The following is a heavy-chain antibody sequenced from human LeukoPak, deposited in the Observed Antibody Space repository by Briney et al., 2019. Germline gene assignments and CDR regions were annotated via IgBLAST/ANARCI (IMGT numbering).Heavy chain of an antibody. CDR2: TSSSSSTI. CDR3: ARNQWGSSWAFDY. V-gene: IGHV3-48*02. J-gene: IGHJ4*02. Sequence: GGSLRLSCAASGFTFSSYSMNWVRQAPGKGLEWVSYTSSSSSTIYYADSVKGRFTISRDNAKNSLYLQMNSLRDEDTAVYYCARNQWGSSWAFDYWGQGTLVTVSS. D-gene: IGHD6-13*01. CDR1: GFTFSSYS.